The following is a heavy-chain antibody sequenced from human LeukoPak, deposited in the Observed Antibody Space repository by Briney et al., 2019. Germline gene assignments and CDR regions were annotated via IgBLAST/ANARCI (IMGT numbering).Heavy chain of an antibody. J-gene: IGHJ6*02. CDR2: IYSGGST. Sequence: GGSLRLSCAASGFTVSSNYMSWVRQAPGKGLEWVSVIYSGGSTYYADSVKGRFTISRDNSKNTLYLQMNSLRAEDTAVYYCARVNYYGSGSYDPYYYYGMDVWGQGTTVTVSS. V-gene: IGHV3-66*01. CDR3: ARVNYYGSGSYDPYYYYGMDV. D-gene: IGHD3-10*01. CDR1: GFTVSSNY.